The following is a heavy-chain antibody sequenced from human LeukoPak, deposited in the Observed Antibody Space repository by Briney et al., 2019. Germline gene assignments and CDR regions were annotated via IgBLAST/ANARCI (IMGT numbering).Heavy chain of an antibody. CDR1: GGSFSGYY. J-gene: IGHJ5*02. D-gene: IGHD2-2*01. CDR2: INHSGST. CDR3: ARGQQRHKNWFDP. Sequence: SETLSLTCAVYGGSFSGYYWSWICQLPGKGLEWIGEINHSGSTNYNPSLKSRVTISVDTSKNQFSLKLSSVTAADTAVYYCARGQQRHKNWFDPWGQGTLVTVSS. V-gene: IGHV4-34*01.